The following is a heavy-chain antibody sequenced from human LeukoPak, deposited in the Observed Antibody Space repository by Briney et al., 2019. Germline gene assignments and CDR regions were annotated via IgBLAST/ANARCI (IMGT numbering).Heavy chain of an antibody. V-gene: IGHV3-7*01. CDR2: INEDGSEK. Sequence: GGSLRLSCAASGFTFSTRWMSWVRQAPGKGLEWVANINEDGSEKNYVESLKGRFTISRDNAKNSLYLQMNSLRAEDTAVYYCARSAPDSYGYSRDWFDPWGQGTLVTVSS. CDR3: ARSAPDSYGYSRDWFDP. CDR1: GFTFSTRW. D-gene: IGHD5-18*01. J-gene: IGHJ5*02.